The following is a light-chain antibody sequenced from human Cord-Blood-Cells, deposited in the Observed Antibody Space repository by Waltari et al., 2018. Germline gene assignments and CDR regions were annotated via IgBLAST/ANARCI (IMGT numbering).Light chain of an antibody. J-gene: IGLJ2*01. CDR3: CSYAGSYTYVV. V-gene: IGLV2-11*01. CDR2: DVS. CDR1: SSDVGGYNY. Sequence: QSALTQPRSVSGSPGQSVTISCTGTSSDVGGYNYVSWYQQHPGKAPKLMIYDVSKRPSGCPGRFSGSKSGNTASLTSSGLQAEDEAEYYCCSYAGSYTYVVFGGGTKLTVL.